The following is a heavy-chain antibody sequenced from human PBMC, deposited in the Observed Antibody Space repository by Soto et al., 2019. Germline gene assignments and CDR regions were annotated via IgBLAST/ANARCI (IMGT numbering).Heavy chain of an antibody. D-gene: IGHD4-17*01. Sequence: QLQLQESGPGLVKPSETLSLTCTVPGGSISSSSYYWGWIRQPPGKGLEWIGSIYYSGSTYYNPSLKRRVTISVDTSKNQFSLKLSSVTAADTAVYYCATLDVYGARPYFDYWGQGTLVTVSS. CDR2: IYYSGST. CDR1: GGSISSSSYY. J-gene: IGHJ4*02. CDR3: ATLDVYGARPYFDY. V-gene: IGHV4-39*01.